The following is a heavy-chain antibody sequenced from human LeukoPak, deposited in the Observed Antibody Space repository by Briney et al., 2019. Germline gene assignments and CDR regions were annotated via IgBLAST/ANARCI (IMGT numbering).Heavy chain of an antibody. CDR3: ARDHGAPAAPDY. CDR1: GYTFTGYY. V-gene: IGHV1-2*02. CDR2: IHPNSGAT. D-gene: IGHD2-2*01. Sequence: ASVKLSCKASGYTFTGYYMHWVRQAPGQGPEWMGWIHPNSGATNYAQKFQGRVTMTRDTSISTAYMELTSLRSDDTAVYYCARDHGAPAAPDYWGRGTLVTVSS. J-gene: IGHJ4*02.